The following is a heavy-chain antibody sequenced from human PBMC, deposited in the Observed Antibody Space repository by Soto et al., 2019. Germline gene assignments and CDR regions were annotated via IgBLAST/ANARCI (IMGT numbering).Heavy chain of an antibody. V-gene: IGHV3-30*18. Sequence: GGSLRLSCAASGFTFSSYGMHWVRQAPGKGLEWVAVISYDGSNKYYADSVKGRFTISRDNSKNTLYLQMNSLRAEDTAVYYCAKDRKRQFGELPVYWGQGTLVTVSS. D-gene: IGHD3-10*01. CDR2: ISYDGSNK. CDR3: AKDRKRQFGELPVY. CDR1: GFTFSSYG. J-gene: IGHJ4*02.